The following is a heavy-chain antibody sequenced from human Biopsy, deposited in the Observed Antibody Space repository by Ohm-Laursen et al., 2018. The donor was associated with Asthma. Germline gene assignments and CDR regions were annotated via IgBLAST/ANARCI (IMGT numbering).Heavy chain of an antibody. CDR1: GVSIRSYY. V-gene: IGHV4-59*01. CDR2: IHYSGST. J-gene: IGHJ3*01. CDR3: ARGMQWVIPYEFDL. D-gene: IGHD6-19*01. Sequence: SETLSLTWTVSGVSIRSYYWTWIRQPPGKGLEWIGNIHYSGSTYSNPSLKSRVTMSVDTAKNQFSLKLSSVTAADTAVYYCARGMQWVIPYEFDLWGQGTMVTVSA.